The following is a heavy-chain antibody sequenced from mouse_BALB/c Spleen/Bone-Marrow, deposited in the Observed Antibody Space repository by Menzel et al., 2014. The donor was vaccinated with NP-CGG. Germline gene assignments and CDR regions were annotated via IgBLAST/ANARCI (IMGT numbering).Heavy chain of an antibody. V-gene: IGHV14-3*02. J-gene: IGHJ3*01. D-gene: IGHD2-4*01. CDR2: IDPANGNT. Sequence: EVQLRQSGAELVKPGASVKLSCTASGFNIKDTYMHWVKQRPEQGLEWIGRIDPANGNTKYDPKFQGKATITADTSSNTAYLQLSSLTSEDTAVYYCAMNTTGAWFAYWGQGTLVTVSA. CDR3: AMNTTGAWFAY. CDR1: GFNIKDTY.